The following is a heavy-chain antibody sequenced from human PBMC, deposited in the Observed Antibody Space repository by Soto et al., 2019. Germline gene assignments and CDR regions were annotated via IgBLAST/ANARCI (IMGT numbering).Heavy chain of an antibody. Sequence: SETLSLTCTVSGVSISSYYWSWIRQPPGKGLEWIGYIYYSGSTNYNPSLKSRVTISVDTSKNQFSLKLSSVTAADTAVYYCARPWYSSSWPLFDYWGQGTLVTVSS. J-gene: IGHJ4*02. CDR3: ARPWYSSSWPLFDY. D-gene: IGHD6-13*01. CDR1: GVSISSYY. CDR2: IYYSGST. V-gene: IGHV4-59*01.